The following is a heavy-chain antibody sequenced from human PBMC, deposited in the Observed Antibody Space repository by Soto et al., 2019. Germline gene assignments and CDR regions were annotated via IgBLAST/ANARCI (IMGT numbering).Heavy chain of an antibody. CDR3: AGFLSFRGLYYHYVMAV. CDR1: GFTFSSYS. V-gene: IGHV3-21*01. J-gene: IGHJ6*02. D-gene: IGHD3-10*01. CDR2: ISSSSSYI. Sequence: GSLRLSCAASGFTFSSYSMNWVRQAPGKGLEWVSSISSSSSYIYYADSVKGRFTISRDNAKNSLYLQMNSLRAEDTAVYYCAGFLSFRGLYYHYVMAVWGQGTTVPVSS.